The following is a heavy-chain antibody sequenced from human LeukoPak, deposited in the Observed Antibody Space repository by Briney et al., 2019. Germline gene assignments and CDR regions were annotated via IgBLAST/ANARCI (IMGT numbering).Heavy chain of an antibody. D-gene: IGHD4-17*01. CDR2: IYTSGST. J-gene: IGHJ1*01. V-gene: IGHV4-4*07. CDR3: ARDTGPYGDYVYFQH. CDR1: GGSFSSYY. Sequence: SETLSLTCAVYGGSFSSYYWSWIRQPAGKGLEWIGRIYTSGSTNYNPSLKSRVTMSVDTSKNQFSLKLSSVTAADTAVYYCARDTGPYGDYVYFQHWGQGTLVTVSS.